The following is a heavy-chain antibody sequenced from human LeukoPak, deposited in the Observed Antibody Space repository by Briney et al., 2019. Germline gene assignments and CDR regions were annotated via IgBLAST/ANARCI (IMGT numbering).Heavy chain of an antibody. J-gene: IGHJ4*02. V-gene: IGHV3-72*01. CDR3: ARVQGNGNTYGLDY. Sequence: GGSLRLSCVASGFIFSDHYMDWVRQAPGKGLEWVGRTRNKTKSYTTEYAASVKGRFTISRDESTNLLYLQMNNLKTEDTAIYYCARVQGNGNTYGLDYWGQGTLVTVAP. CDR2: TRNKTKSYTT. D-gene: IGHD5-18*01. CDR1: GFIFSDHY.